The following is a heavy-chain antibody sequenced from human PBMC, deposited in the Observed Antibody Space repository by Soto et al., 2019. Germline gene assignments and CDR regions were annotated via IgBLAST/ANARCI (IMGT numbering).Heavy chain of an antibody. CDR3: ARDRVNWNDWFDP. D-gene: IGHD1-1*01. V-gene: IGHV3-11*01. Sequence: GGSLRLSCAASGFTFTDFHMSWIRQAPGKGLEWVSYISSSGTTIYYADSVRGRFTVSRDNAKNSLFLQMNSLRAEDTAVYYCARDRVNWNDWFDPWGQGTLVTVSS. J-gene: IGHJ5*02. CDR2: ISSSGTTI. CDR1: GFTFTDFH.